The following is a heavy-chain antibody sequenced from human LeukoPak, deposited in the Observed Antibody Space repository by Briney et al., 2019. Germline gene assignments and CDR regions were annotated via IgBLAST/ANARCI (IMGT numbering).Heavy chain of an antibody. CDR3: AKDYDILTGYYNPPTYYYYYGMDV. CDR1: GFTFSSYA. Sequence: PGGSLRLFCAASGFTFSSYAMSWVRQAPGKGLEWVSAISGSGGSTYYADSVKGRFTISRDNSKNTLYLQMNSLRAEDTAVYYCAKDYDILTGYYNPPTYYYYYGMDVWGKGTTVTVSS. CDR2: ISGSGGST. D-gene: IGHD3-9*01. V-gene: IGHV3-23*01. J-gene: IGHJ6*04.